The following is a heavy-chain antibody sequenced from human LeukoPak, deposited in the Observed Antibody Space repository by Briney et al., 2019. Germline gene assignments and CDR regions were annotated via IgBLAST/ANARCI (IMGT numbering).Heavy chain of an antibody. CDR2: ISGSGGST. D-gene: IGHD6-13*01. Sequence: GGSLRLSCAASGFTFSSYAMSWVRQAPGKGLEWVSAISGSGGSTYYADSVKGRFTISRDNSKNTLYLQMNSLRAEDTAVYYCARVGSSWYNQHWGQGTLVTVSS. CDR3: ARVGSSWYNQH. V-gene: IGHV3-23*01. CDR1: GFTFSSYA. J-gene: IGHJ1*01.